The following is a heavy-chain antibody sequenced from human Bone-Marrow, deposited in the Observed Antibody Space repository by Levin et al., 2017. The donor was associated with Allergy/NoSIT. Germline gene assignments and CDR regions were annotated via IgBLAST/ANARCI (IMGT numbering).Heavy chain of an antibody. J-gene: IGHJ4*02. Sequence: QPGGSLRLSCAVSGFLMSSSWMSWVRQAPGKGLEWVANIKQDGSEKYYVDSVKGRFTVSRDNAKNWLYLQMNSLRLEDTALYYCAITSNYPVPGSIWGQGTLVTVSS. CDR2: IKQDGSEK. V-gene: IGHV3-7*01. CDR3: AITSNYPVPGSI. D-gene: IGHD3-10*01. CDR1: GFLMSSSW.